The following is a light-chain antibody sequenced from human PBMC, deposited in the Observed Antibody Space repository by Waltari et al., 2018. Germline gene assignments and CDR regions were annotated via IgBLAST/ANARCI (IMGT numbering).Light chain of an antibody. CDR3: QHSEA. CDR2: DAS. Sequence: DMQMIQSPASLSASVGDRVTITCQPSQDVINYINWYQQRPGKAPQLLIYDASTLKTGVPARFSGRQSGTYFTLTISGLQPEDVGTYYCQHSEAFGQGTTVEI. V-gene: IGKV1-33*01. J-gene: IGKJ1*01. CDR1: QDVINY.